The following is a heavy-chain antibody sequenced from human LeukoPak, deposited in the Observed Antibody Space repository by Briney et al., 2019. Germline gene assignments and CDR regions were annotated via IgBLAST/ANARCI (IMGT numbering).Heavy chain of an antibody. J-gene: IGHJ4*02. CDR1: GYTFTGYY. D-gene: IGHD1-20*01. CDR3: ARFITGTSRIKTYYFDY. V-gene: IGHV1-2*02. CDR2: INPNSGGT. Sequence: EASVKVSCKASGYTFTGYYMHWVRQAPGQGREWMGWINPNSGGTNYAQKFQGRVTMTRDTSISTAYMELSRRRSDDTAVYYCARFITGTSRIKTYYFDYWGQGTLVTVSS.